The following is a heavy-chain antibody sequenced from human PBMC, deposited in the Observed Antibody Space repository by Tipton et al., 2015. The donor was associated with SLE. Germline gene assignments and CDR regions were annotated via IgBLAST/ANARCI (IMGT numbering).Heavy chain of an antibody. V-gene: IGHV4-4*09. CDR1: GGSMSNDY. Sequence: TLSLTCIVSGGSMSNDYWNWIRQSPGKGLEWVGDISNSGSTNYNPSLNSRVTVSVDTSRNQFSLKLTSVTAADTAVYYCAKLQLWYFDSWGQGTLVTVSS. CDR2: ISNSGST. D-gene: IGHD5-18*01. CDR3: AKLQLWYFDS. J-gene: IGHJ4*02.